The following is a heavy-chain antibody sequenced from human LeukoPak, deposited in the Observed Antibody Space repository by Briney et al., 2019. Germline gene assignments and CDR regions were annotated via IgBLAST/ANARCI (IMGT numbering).Heavy chain of an antibody. Sequence: ASVKVSCKASGYTFTDYYMSWVRQAPGQGLEWMGWINPNSGGTVYAQKFQGRVTMTRDTSISTAYMELSRLRSDDTAVYYCARERKGSYYILFDYWGQGTLVTVSS. D-gene: IGHD1-26*01. CDR1: GYTFTDYY. CDR2: INPNSGGT. CDR3: ARERKGSYYILFDY. V-gene: IGHV1-2*02. J-gene: IGHJ4*02.